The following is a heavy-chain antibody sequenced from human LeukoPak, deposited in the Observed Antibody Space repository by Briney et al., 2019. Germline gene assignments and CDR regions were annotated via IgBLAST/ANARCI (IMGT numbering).Heavy chain of an antibody. CDR3: ARDRSLFWFDP. J-gene: IGHJ5*02. D-gene: IGHD1-26*01. V-gene: IGHV4-59*01. CDR1: GGSISSYY. CDR2: IYYSGST. Sequence: SETLSLTCTVSGGSISSYYWSWIRQPPGNGLEWIGYIYYSGSTNYNPSLKSRVTISVDTSKNQFSLKLSSVTAADTAVYYCARDRSLFWFDPWGQGTLVTVSS.